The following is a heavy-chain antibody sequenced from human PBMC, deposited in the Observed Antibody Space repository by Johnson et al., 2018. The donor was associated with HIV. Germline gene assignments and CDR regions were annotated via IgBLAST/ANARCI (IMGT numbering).Heavy chain of an antibody. D-gene: IGHD3-3*01. CDR2: ISYDGSHK. J-gene: IGHJ3*02. Sequence: QVQLVESGGGVAQPGTSLRLSCAASGFTFSNYGMHWVRQAPGKGLEWVAVISYDGSHKYYADSVKGRFTISRDNSKNTLYLQMKSLRAEDTAVYYCARGSPYYNFWSGYVDAFDIWGQGTMVTVSS. V-gene: IGHV3-30*19. CDR1: GFTFSNYG. CDR3: ARGSPYYNFWSGYVDAFDI.